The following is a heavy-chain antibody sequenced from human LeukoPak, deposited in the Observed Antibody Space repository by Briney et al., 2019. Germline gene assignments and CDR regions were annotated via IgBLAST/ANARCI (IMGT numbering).Heavy chain of an antibody. CDR1: GFTLSSYS. CDR2: ISSTSSYI. J-gene: IGHJ4*02. V-gene: IGHV3-21*01. CDR3: ARSGDPFRIGYYFVDY. D-gene: IGHD3-3*01. Sequence: GGSLRLSCAASGFTLSSYSMNWVRPAPGRGREWVSSISSTSSYIYYPDSVKGRFTISKDNAKNSLYLQMNSLRAEDTAVYYFARSGDPFRIGYYFVDYWGQGTLVSVSS.